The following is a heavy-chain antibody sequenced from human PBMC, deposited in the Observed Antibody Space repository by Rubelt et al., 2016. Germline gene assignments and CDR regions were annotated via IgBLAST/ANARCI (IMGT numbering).Heavy chain of an antibody. CDR2: IYPSGST. D-gene: IGHD1-26*01. CDR3: ARDGDSGSYYGAFDY. V-gene: IGHV4-4*07. Sequence: QVQLQESGPGLVKPSEALSLTCTVSGGSISSYYWSWIRQPAGKGLEWIGRIYPSGSTNYNPSLKSRVTMSVDTSKNQFSLKLTSVNAADTAVYYCARDGDSGSYYGAFDYWGQGTLVTVSS. J-gene: IGHJ4*02. CDR1: GGSISSYY.